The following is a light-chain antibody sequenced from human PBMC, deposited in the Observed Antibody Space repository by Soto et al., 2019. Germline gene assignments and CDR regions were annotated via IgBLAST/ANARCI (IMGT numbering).Light chain of an antibody. V-gene: IGKV3-20*01. CDR3: QQYGTIPYT. J-gene: IGKJ2*01. Sequence: EIELTQSPGTLSLSPGERATLSCRASQSVSSGYLAWYQQKPGQAPRLLLYGSSNRATGIPDRFSGSGSGKDFTLTITRLEPEDFAVYSCQQYGTIPYTFGQGTRLEI. CDR2: GSS. CDR1: QSVSSGY.